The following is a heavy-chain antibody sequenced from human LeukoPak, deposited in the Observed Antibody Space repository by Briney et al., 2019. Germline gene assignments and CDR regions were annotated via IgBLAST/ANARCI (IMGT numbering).Heavy chain of an antibody. Sequence: PETLSLTCTVSGGSISSSSYYWGWIRQPPGKGLECIGSISNSGQTYYSRSLISRVAISVDTSKNQCTLKLNAVAAADTAVDSCAKQNIVVVPPAIDHWGQGTLVTVSS. CDR3: AKQNIVVVPPAIDH. CDR1: GGSISSSSYY. CDR2: ISNSGQT. V-gene: IGHV4-39*01. J-gene: IGHJ4*02. D-gene: IGHD2-2*01.